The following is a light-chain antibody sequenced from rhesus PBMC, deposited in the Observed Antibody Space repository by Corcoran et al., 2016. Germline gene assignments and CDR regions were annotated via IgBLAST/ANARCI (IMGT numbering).Light chain of an antibody. CDR2: AAS. Sequence: DIQMTQSPSSLSASVGDRVTITCRASQGITTSLNWYQQKPGKAPKRLFYAASSLESGVPSRFSGSGAVTDFTLTISSLQPEAFATYYCLQYNSDPLTFGGGTKVEIK. J-gene: IGKJ4*01. CDR1: QGITTS. CDR3: LQYNSDPLT. V-gene: IGKV1-43*02.